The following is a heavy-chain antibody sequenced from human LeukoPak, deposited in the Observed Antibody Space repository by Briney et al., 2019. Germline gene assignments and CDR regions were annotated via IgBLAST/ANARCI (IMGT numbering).Heavy chain of an antibody. V-gene: IGHV3-30*01. CDR2: ISSDGSKT. CDR3: ARDSTYWYDSGSSGPHYFDY. D-gene: IGHD3-10*01. Sequence: PGKSPRLSCAASGIIFSNYAMHRVRQAPGKGLEWVALISSDGSKTYHADSVKGRFSISRDNSKNTLYLQLNSLRAEDTSVYYCARDSTYWYDSGSSGPHYFDYWGQGTLVTVSS. J-gene: IGHJ4*02. CDR1: GIIFSNYA.